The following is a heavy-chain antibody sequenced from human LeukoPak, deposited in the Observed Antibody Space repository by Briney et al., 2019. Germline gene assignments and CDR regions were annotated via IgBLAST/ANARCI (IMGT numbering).Heavy chain of an antibody. V-gene: IGHV4-34*01. CDR1: GGSFSGHY. J-gene: IGHJ4*02. CDR3: ARGLVNGDYSY. Sequence: SETLSLTCAVYGGSFSGHYWSWIRQPPGKGLEWIGEINHSGSTNYNPSLKSRVTISVDTSKNQFSLKLSSVTAADTAVYYCARGLVNGDYSYWGQGTLVTVSS. CDR2: INHSGST. D-gene: IGHD4-17*01.